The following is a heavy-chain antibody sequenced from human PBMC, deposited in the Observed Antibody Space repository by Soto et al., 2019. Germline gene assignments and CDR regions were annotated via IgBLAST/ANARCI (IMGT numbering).Heavy chain of an antibody. V-gene: IGHV1-2*04. CDR1: GYTFTGYY. CDR3: ARDQSPWYSGYDDLGNFDY. Sequence: GASVEVSCKASGYTFTGYYMHWVRQAPGQRLERIGKINPNSGGTDYAQKFQGWVTMTRDTSISTVYMELSRLRSDDTAVYYCARDQSPWYSGYDDLGNFDYWGQGTLVTVSS. J-gene: IGHJ4*02. CDR2: INPNSGGT. D-gene: IGHD5-12*01.